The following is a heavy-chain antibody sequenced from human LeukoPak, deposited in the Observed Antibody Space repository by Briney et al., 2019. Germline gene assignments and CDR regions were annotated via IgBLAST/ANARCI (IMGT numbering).Heavy chain of an antibody. CDR2: FYYSGYT. CDR1: GGSFSSSSYY. J-gene: IGHJ5*02. D-gene: IGHD3-10*01. V-gene: IGHV4-39*07. Sequence: PSETLSLTCTVSGGSFSSSSYYWGWIRQPPGKGLEWIGSFYYSGYTYYNPSLKSRVTISVDTSKNQFSLKLSSVTAADTAVYYCARGSNDVLLWFGEFSPWGQGTLVTVSS. CDR3: ARGSNDVLLWFGEFSP.